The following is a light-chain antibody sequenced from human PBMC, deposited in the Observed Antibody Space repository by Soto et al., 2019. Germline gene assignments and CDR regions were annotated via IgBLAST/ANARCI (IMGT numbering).Light chain of an antibody. V-gene: IGLV2-14*01. Sequence: QSALTQPASVSGSPGQSITISCTGTSSDVGGYNYVSWYQHYPGKVPKLMIYEVSNRPSGVSTRFSGSKSGNTASLAISGLQAEDEADYYCSSYTSSSTVVFGGGTKLTVL. CDR3: SSYTSSSTVV. J-gene: IGLJ2*01. CDR1: SSDVGGYNY. CDR2: EVS.